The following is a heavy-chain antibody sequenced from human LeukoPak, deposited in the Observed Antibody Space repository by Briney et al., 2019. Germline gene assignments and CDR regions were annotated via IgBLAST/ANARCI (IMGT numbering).Heavy chain of an antibody. Sequence: GGSLRLSCTASGFTFGDYAMSWFRQAPGKGLEWVGFIRSKAYGGTTEYAASVKGRFTISRDDSKSIAYLQMNSLKTEDAAVYYCTRDSYYYDSSGYSTDASDIWGQGTMVTVSS. D-gene: IGHD3-22*01. CDR1: GFTFGDYA. CDR2: IRSKAYGGTT. V-gene: IGHV3-49*03. J-gene: IGHJ3*02. CDR3: TRDSYYYDSSGYSTDASDI.